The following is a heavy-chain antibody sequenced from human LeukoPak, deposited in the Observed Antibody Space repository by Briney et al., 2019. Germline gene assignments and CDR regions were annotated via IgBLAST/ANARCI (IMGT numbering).Heavy chain of an antibody. Sequence: GGSLRLSCAASGFTFSSYGMHWVRQAPGKGLEWVAVISYDGSNKYYADSVKGRFTISRDNSKNTLYLQMNSLRAEDTAVYYCARSPSNYYYYMDVWGKGTTVTVSS. J-gene: IGHJ6*03. CDR2: ISYDGSNK. CDR3: ARSPSNYYYYMDV. V-gene: IGHV3-30*03. CDR1: GFTFSSYG.